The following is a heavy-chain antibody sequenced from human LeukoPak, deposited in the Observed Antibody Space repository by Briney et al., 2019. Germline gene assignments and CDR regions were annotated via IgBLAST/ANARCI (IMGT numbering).Heavy chain of an antibody. V-gene: IGHV3-11*06. J-gene: IGHJ4*02. CDR1: NGSFSDSY. CDR3: ARGPYFDY. CDR2: ISSSSSYI. Sequence: LSLTCAVYNGSFSDSYWTWIRQPPGKGLEWVSSISSSSSYIYYADSVKGRFTISRDNAKNSLYLQMNSLRAEDTAVYYCARGPYFDYWGQGTLVTVSS.